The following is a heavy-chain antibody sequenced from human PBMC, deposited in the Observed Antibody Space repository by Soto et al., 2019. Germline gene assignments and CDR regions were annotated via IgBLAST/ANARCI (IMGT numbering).Heavy chain of an antibody. CDR3: ARDVHGDYADF. Sequence: ASVKVSCKASGYIFTRFGFSWVRRAAGQRLERMGRVNGYNENNNYAQRFQGRLTLTTDKSTSTAYMELRILRSDDTALYYCARDVHGDYADFWG. CDR2: VNGYNENN. J-gene: IGHJ4*01. CDR1: GYIFTRFG. V-gene: IGHV1-18*01. D-gene: IGHD4-17*01.